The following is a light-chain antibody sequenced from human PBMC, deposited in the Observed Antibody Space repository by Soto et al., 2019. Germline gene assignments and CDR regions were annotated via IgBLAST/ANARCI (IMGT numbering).Light chain of an antibody. CDR3: QQYNSYSSWT. J-gene: IGKJ1*01. CDR1: QSISSW. CDR2: DAS. V-gene: IGKV1-5*01. Sequence: DIQMTQSPSTLSASVGDRVTITCRASQSISSWLAWYQQKPGKAPKLLIYDASSLESGVPSRFSGSGSGTEFTLTIISLQPDDFATYYCQQYNSYSSWTFCQGAKVDIK.